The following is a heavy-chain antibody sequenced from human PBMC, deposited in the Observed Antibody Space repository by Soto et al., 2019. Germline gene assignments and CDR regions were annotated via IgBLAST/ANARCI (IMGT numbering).Heavy chain of an antibody. CDR3: AKDLGVGATWEANY. D-gene: IGHD1-26*01. CDR1: GFTFSSYE. V-gene: IGHV3-23*01. J-gene: IGHJ4*02. Sequence: EVQLLESGGGLVQPGGSLRLSCAASGFTFSSYEMSWVRQAPGKGLEWVSSISGSGDSTYYADSVTGRFTISRDNSKNTLYLQMNSLRAEDTALYYCAKDLGVGATWEANYWGQGTLVTVSS. CDR2: ISGSGDST.